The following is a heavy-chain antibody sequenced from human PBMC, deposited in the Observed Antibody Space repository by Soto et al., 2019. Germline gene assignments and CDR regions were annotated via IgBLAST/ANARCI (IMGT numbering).Heavy chain of an antibody. Sequence: EVQLLESGGGLVQPGGSLRLSCAASGFTFSSYAMSWVRQAPGKGLEWVSAISGSGGSTYYADSVKGRFTISRDNSKNTLYLQMNSLRAEDTAVYYCAREYCRSSTSCYYYYYGMDVWGQGTTVTVSS. D-gene: IGHD2-2*01. V-gene: IGHV3-23*01. J-gene: IGHJ6*02. CDR3: AREYCRSSTSCYYYYYGMDV. CDR1: GFTFSSYA. CDR2: ISGSGGST.